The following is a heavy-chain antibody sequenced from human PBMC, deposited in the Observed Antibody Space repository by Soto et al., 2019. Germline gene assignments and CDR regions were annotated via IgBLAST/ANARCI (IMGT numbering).Heavy chain of an antibody. CDR3: AREEQQLVPGFDP. CDR2: IYYSGST. CDR1: GGSISSGDYY. V-gene: IGHV4-30-4*01. D-gene: IGHD6-13*01. J-gene: IGHJ5*02. Sequence: QVQLQESGPGLVKPSQTLSLTCTVSGGSISSGDYYWSWIRQPPGKGLEWIGYIYYSGSTYYNPSVTRRVTISVDTSKNQFSLKLSSVTAADTAVYYCAREEQQLVPGFDPWGQGTLVTVSS.